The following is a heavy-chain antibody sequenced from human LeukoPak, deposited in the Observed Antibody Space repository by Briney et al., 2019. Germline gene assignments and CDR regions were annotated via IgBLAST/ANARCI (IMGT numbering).Heavy chain of an antibody. CDR2: IYYSGST. Sequence: SETLSLTCTVSGGSISSGGYYWSWIRQHPGKGLEWIGYIYYSGSTYYNPSLKSRVTISVDTSKNQFSLKLSSVTAADTAVYYCARVGSAEVRWGFDYWGQGTLVTVSS. J-gene: IGHJ4*02. D-gene: IGHD4-23*01. V-gene: IGHV4-31*03. CDR3: ARVGSAEVRWGFDY. CDR1: GGSISSGGYY.